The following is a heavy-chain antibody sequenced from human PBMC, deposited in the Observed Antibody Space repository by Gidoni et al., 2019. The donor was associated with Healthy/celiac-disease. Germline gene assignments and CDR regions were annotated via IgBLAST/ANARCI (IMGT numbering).Heavy chain of an antibody. V-gene: IGHV3-48*02. D-gene: IGHD5-12*01. CDR2: ISSSSSTI. CDR3: ARDRTVQWLRSIGYYYYGMDV. Sequence: GFTFSSYSMNWVRQAPGKGLEWVSYISSSSSTIYYADSVKGRFTISRDNAKNSLYLQMNSLRDEDTAVYYCARDRTVQWLRSIGYYYYGMDVWGQGTTVTVSS. J-gene: IGHJ6*02. CDR1: GFTFSSYS.